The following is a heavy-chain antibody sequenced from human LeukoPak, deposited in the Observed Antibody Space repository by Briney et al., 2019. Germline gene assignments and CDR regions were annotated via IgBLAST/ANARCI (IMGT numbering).Heavy chain of an antibody. CDR1: GFTFDDYA. Sequence: GGSLRLSCAASGFTFDDYAMHWVRQAPGKGLEWVSLISGNGGSTYYADSVKGRFTISRDNSKNSLYLQMNGLRTEDTALYYCAKSGGYSYGYDFDYWGQGTLVTVSS. CDR3: AKSGGYSYGYDFDY. J-gene: IGHJ4*02. V-gene: IGHV3-43*02. D-gene: IGHD5-18*01. CDR2: ISGNGGST.